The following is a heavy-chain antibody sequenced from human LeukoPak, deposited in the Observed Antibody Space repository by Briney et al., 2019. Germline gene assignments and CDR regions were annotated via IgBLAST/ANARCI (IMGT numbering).Heavy chain of an antibody. CDR3: ARDSPRVYYGSGSYYNALGY. J-gene: IGHJ4*02. D-gene: IGHD3-10*01. CDR2: IKPSVGST. Sequence: ASVKVSCKESGYTFTSYYMQWVRQAPGQGVEWRGIIKPSVGSTRYTQKFQGRVNMTMDTSTSTAYMELSSLRSEDTTVYYCARDSPRVYYGSGSYYNALGYWGQGTLVTVSS. CDR1: GYTFTSYY. V-gene: IGHV1-46*01.